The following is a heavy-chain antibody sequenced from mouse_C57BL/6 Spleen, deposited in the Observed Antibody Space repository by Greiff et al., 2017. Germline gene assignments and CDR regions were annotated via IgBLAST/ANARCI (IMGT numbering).Heavy chain of an antibody. D-gene: IGHD1-1*02. CDR2: IHPNSGST. Sequence: VQLQQSGAELVKPGASVKLSCKASGYTFTSYWMHWVKQRPGQGLEWIGMIHPNSGSTNYNEKFKSKATLTVDKSSSTANMQLSSLTSEDSAVYYCARGGPSYYAMDYWGQGTSVTVSS. CDR3: ARGGPSYYAMDY. V-gene: IGHV1-64*01. CDR1: GYTFTSYW. J-gene: IGHJ4*01.